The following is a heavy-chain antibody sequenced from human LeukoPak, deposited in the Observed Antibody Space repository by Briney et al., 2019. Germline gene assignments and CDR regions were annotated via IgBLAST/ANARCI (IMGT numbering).Heavy chain of an antibody. CDR2: FSYGGRT. Sequence: PSETLSLTCTVSGGSVSSSSYYWTWIRQPPGKGLEWIGSFSYGGRTDYIPSLKSRVTISVDTSKNQFSLKLSSVTAADTAVYYCARRYYYDSSGLNWFDPWGQGTLVTVSS. V-gene: IGHV4-39*07. J-gene: IGHJ5*02. CDR1: GGSVSSSSYY. CDR3: ARRYYYDSSGLNWFDP. D-gene: IGHD3-22*01.